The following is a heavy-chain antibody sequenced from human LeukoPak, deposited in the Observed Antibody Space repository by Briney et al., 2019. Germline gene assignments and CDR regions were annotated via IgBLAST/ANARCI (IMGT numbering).Heavy chain of an antibody. CDR3: ARGGQEGYNYPYFDY. CDR1: GASISSSSHY. V-gene: IGHV4-39*02. Sequence: PSETLSLTRSVSGASISSSSHYWGWIRQPPGKGLEWIGSIHYTGSTYYNPSLKSRVTISVDTSKNHFSLKLTSVTAADTAVYYCARGGQEGYNYPYFDYWDQRTLVTVSS. D-gene: IGHD5-24*01. CDR2: IHYTGST. J-gene: IGHJ4*02.